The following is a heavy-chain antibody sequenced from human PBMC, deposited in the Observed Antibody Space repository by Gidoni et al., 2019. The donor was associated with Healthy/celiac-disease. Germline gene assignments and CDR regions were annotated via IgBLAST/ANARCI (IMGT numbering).Heavy chain of an antibody. V-gene: IGHV1-69*01. J-gene: IGHJ4*02. CDR2: IIPIFGTA. CDR1: GGTFSSYA. D-gene: IGHD3-3*01. Sequence: QVQLVQSGAEVMKPGSSVKVSCKASGGTFSSYAISWVRQAPGQGLEWMGGIIPIFGTANYAQKFQGRVTITADESTSTAYMELSSLRSEDTAVYYCASAYYDFWSGYYPYFDYWGQGTLVTVSS. CDR3: ASAYYDFWSGYYPYFDY.